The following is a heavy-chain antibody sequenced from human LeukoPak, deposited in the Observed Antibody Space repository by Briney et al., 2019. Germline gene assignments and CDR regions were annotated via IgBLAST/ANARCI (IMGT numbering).Heavy chain of an antibody. CDR2: INHSGST. V-gene: IGHV4-34*01. CDR1: GGSFSGYY. D-gene: IGHD3-10*01. J-gene: IGHJ4*02. Sequence: SETLSLTCAVYGGSFSGYYWSWIRQPPGKGLEWIGKINHSGSTNYNPSLKSRVTISVDTSKNQFSLKLSSVTAADTAVYYCARGYYYGSGRPFGYWGQGTLVTVSS. CDR3: ARGYYYGSGRPFGY.